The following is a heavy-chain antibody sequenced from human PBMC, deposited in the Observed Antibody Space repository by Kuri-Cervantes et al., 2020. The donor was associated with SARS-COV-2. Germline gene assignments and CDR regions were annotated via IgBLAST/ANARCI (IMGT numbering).Heavy chain of an antibody. Sequence: ASVKVSCKASGYTFTSYDLNWVRQAPGQGLEWMGWINPNSGGTNYAQKFQGWVTMTRDTSISTAYMELSRLRSDDTAVYYCARDNYGDYDGGYFDYWGQGTLVTVSS. J-gene: IGHJ4*02. CDR2: INPNSGGT. D-gene: IGHD4-17*01. V-gene: IGHV1-2*04. CDR1: GYTFTSYD. CDR3: ARDNYGDYDGGYFDY.